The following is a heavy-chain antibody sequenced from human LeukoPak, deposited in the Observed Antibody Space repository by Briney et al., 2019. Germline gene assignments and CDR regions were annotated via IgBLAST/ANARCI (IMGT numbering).Heavy chain of an antibody. CDR1: GFTFSLYS. D-gene: IGHD2-21*02. CDR2: ISSSGSYI. CDR3: ARVLVVVTGNYMDV. Sequence: PGGSLRLSCAASGFTFSLYSITWVRQTPGRGLEWVSSISSSGSYIYYADSVKGRFTVSRDNAKNSLYLQMNSLRAEDTAVYYCARVLVVVTGNYMDVWGKGTTVTISS. J-gene: IGHJ6*03. V-gene: IGHV3-21*01.